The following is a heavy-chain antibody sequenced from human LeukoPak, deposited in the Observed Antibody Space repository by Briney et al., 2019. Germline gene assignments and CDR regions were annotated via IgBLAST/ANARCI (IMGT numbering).Heavy chain of an antibody. CDR2: IKQDGSEK. J-gene: IGHJ4*02. V-gene: IGHV3-7*01. Sequence: PGGSLRLSCAASGFTLSSNWMNWVRQAPGKGLEWVAIIKQDGSEKYYVDSVKGRFTISRDNAKNSLYLQMNSLRAEDTAVYYCARGNGCIIDYWGQGTLVTVSS. CDR1: GFTLSSNW. CDR3: ARGNGCIIDY. D-gene: IGHD2-8*01.